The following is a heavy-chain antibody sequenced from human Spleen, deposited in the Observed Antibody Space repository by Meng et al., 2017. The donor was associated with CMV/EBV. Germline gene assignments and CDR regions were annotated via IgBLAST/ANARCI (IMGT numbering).Heavy chain of an antibody. D-gene: IGHD3/OR15-3a*01. Sequence: ASVKVSCKASGYTFSGYYIHWVRQAPGQGLEWMGWMKINSGGTVYSQKFQDRVTMTRDTSITTAYMELKRLRSDDTAIYYCARGRRVQPLRLLLDYFDPWGQGTLVTVSS. CDR2: MKINSGGT. J-gene: IGHJ5*02. CDR3: ARGRRVQPLRLLLDYFDP. CDR1: GYTFSGYY. V-gene: IGHV1-2*02.